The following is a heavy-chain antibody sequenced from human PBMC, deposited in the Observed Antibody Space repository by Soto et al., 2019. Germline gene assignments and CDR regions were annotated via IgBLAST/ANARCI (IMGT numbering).Heavy chain of an antibody. CDR2: ISGSGGST. Sequence: EVQLLESGGGLVQPGGSLRLSCAASGFTFSSYAMSWVRQAPGKGLEWVSAISGSGGSTYYADSVKGRFTIPRDNSKNTLYLQMNSLRAEDTAVYYCAKDPLDYGDYVDWFDPWGQGTLVTVSS. D-gene: IGHD4-17*01. J-gene: IGHJ5*02. CDR1: GFTFSSYA. CDR3: AKDPLDYGDYVDWFDP. V-gene: IGHV3-23*01.